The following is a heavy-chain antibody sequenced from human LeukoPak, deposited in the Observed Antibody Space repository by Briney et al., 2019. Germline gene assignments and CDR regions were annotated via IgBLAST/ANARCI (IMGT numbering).Heavy chain of an antibody. J-gene: IGHJ3*02. CDR2: IKEDGSEK. Sequence: QTGGSLRLSCAASRFTFSRYWMSWVRQAPGRGLEWVANIKEDGSEKYYVDSMKGRFTISRDNAKNLLYLQMNSRRAEDTAVYYCARGGAPYAFDIWGQGTMVTVSS. D-gene: IGHD4/OR15-4a*01. CDR3: ARGGAPYAFDI. V-gene: IGHV3-7*01. CDR1: RFTFSRYW.